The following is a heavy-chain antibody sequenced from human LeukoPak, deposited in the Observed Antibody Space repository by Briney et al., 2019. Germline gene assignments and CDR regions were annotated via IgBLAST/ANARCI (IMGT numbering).Heavy chain of an antibody. CDR2: ISSNGGST. D-gene: IGHD3-16*01. CDR3: ARSPRGKDYFDY. J-gene: IGHJ4*02. CDR1: GFTFSSYA. Sequence: PGGSLRLSCAASGFTFSSYAMHWVRQAPGKGLEYVSAISSNGGSTYYANSVKGRFTISRDNSKNTLYLQMGSLRAEDMAVYYCARSPRGKDYFDYGGQGPLVTVSS. V-gene: IGHV3-64*01.